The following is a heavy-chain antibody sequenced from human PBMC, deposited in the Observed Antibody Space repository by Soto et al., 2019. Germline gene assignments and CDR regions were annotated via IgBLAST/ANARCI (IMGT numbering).Heavy chain of an antibody. D-gene: IGHD4-4*01. CDR3: AIPPAWETTVTPSCVDD. Sequence: ASVKVSCKASRYTFISYDINWVRQATGQGLEWMGWMNPKSANTGYAQNFQGRVTMTRNTSISTAYMELSSLRSEDTAVYYCAIPPAWETTVTPSCVDDWGQGSLVTVAS. CDR1: RYTFISYD. CDR2: MNPKSANT. J-gene: IGHJ4*02. V-gene: IGHV1-8*01.